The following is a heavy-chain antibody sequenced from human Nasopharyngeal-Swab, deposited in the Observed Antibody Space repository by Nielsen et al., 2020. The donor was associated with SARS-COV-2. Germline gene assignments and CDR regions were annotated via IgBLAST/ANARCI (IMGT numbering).Heavy chain of an antibody. V-gene: IGHV4-59*01. CDR2: IYYSGST. CDR3: ARGIVGATDWGGWFDP. Sequence: RQAPGKGLEWIGYIYYSGSTNYNPSLKSRVTISVDTSKNQFSLKLSSVTAADTAVYYCARGIVGATDWGGWFDPWGQGTRVTVSS. D-gene: IGHD1-26*01. J-gene: IGHJ5*02.